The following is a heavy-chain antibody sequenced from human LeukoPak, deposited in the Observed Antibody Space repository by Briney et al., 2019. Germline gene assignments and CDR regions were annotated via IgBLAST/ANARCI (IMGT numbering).Heavy chain of an antibody. Sequence: GGSLRLSCAASGFTFSSYWMHWVRQAPGKGLVWVSRINSDGSGTTYADSVKGRFTISRDNAKNTLYLQMNSLRAEDTAVYYCASSRPFGVRGYYMDVWGKGTTVTVSS. D-gene: IGHD3-10*01. CDR1: GFTFSSYW. J-gene: IGHJ6*03. V-gene: IGHV3-74*01. CDR2: INSDGSGT. CDR3: ASSRPFGVRGYYMDV.